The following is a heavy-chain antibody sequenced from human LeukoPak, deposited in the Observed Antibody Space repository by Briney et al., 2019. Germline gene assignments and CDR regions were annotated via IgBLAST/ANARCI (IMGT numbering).Heavy chain of an antibody. CDR3: AKAQGYYDC. CDR1: GFTFSNYG. D-gene: IGHD3-22*01. CDR2: IGVGGTT. V-gene: IGHV3-23*01. J-gene: IGHJ4*02. Sequence: GGSLRLSCAASGFTFSNYGMNWVRQAPGKGLEWVSGIGVGGTTYYADSVKGRFTISRGTSKSTLYLQMNSLRAEDTAVYYCAKAQGYYDCWGQGTLVTVSS.